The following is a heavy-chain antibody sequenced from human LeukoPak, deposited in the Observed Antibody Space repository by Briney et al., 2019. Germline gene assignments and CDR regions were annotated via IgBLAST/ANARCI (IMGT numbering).Heavy chain of an antibody. Sequence: ASVKVSCKASGGTFSSYTISWVRQAPGQGLEWMGRIIPIFGTPNYAQKFQGRVTIATDESTSTAYMELSSLRSDDTAVYYCARVGRPVGDAFDIWGQGTVVTVSS. CDR2: IIPIFGTP. V-gene: IGHV1-69*05. CDR1: GGTFSSYT. CDR3: ARVGRPVGDAFDI. D-gene: IGHD1-14*01. J-gene: IGHJ3*02.